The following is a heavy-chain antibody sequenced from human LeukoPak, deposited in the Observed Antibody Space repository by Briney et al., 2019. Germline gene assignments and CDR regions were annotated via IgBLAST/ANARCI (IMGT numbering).Heavy chain of an antibody. J-gene: IGHJ4*02. CDR2: ISSSSSYI. CDR1: GFTFSSYS. D-gene: IGHD3-16*01. V-gene: IGHV3-21*01. CDR3: ARVRGGSRSMDV. Sequence: PGGSLRLSCAASGFTFSSYSMNWVRQAPGKGLEWVSSISSSSSYIYYADSVKGRFTISRDNAKNSLYLQMNSLRAEDTAVYYCARVRGGSRSMDVWGQGNLVTVSS.